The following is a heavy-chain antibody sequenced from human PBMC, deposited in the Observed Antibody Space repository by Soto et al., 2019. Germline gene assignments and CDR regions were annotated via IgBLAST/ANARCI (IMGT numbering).Heavy chain of an antibody. D-gene: IGHD2-2*01. CDR1: GGTFSSYA. Sequence: QVQLVQSGAEVKKPGSSVKVSCKASGGTFSSYAISWVRQAPGQGLEWMGGIIPIFGTANYAQKFQGRVTITADESTSPAYMELSSLRAEDTAVYYCARGIVVVPAAINWFDPWGQGTLVTVSS. J-gene: IGHJ5*02. V-gene: IGHV1-69*01. CDR2: IIPIFGTA. CDR3: ARGIVVVPAAINWFDP.